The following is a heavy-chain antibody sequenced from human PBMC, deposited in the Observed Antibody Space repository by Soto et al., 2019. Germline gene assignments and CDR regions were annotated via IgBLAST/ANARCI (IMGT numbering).Heavy chain of an antibody. CDR3: AREMDGYCSGGSCYLDY. V-gene: IGHV3-30-3*01. Sequence: QVQLVESGGGVVQPGRSLRLSCAASGFTFSSYAMHWVRQAPGKGLEWVAVISYDGSNKYYADSVKGRFTISRDNSKNTLYQQMNSLRAEDTAVYYCAREMDGYCSGGSCYLDYWGQGTLVTVSS. CDR2: ISYDGSNK. CDR1: GFTFSSYA. D-gene: IGHD2-15*01. J-gene: IGHJ4*02.